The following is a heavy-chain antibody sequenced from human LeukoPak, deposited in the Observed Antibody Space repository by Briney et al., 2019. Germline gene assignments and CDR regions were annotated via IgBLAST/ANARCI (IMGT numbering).Heavy chain of an antibody. V-gene: IGHV1-8*01. CDR2: MNPNSGNT. D-gene: IGHD3-9*01. CDR1: GYTFTSYD. Sequence: ASVKVSCKASGYTFTSYDINWVRQATGQGLECMGWMNPNSGNTGYAQKFQGRVTMTRNTSISTAYMEVSSLRSEDTAVYYCARGTRGDILTGYSLGYWGQGTLVTVSS. CDR3: ARGTRGDILTGYSLGY. J-gene: IGHJ4*02.